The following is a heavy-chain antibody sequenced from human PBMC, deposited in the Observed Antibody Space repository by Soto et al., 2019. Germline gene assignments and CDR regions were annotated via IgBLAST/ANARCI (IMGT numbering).Heavy chain of an antibody. CDR1: GFTFSSYA. CDR2: ISGSGGST. CDR3: AKDLSPYYDFWSGSNFDY. J-gene: IGHJ4*02. Sequence: GGSLRLSCAASGFTFSSYAMSWVRQAPGKGLEWVSAISGSGGSTYYADSVKGRFTISRDNSKNTLYLQMNSLRAEDTAVYYCAKDLSPYYDFWSGSNFDYWGQGTLVTVSS. D-gene: IGHD3-3*01. V-gene: IGHV3-23*01.